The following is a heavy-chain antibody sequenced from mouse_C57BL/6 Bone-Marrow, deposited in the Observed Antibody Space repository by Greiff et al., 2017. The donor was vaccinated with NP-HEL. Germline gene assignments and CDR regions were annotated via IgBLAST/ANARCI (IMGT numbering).Heavy chain of an antibody. J-gene: IGHJ3*01. CDR1: GYSFTDYC. D-gene: IGHD2-4*01. Sequence: VQLQQPGPELVKPGASVKMSCKASGYSFTDYCMNWVKQSHGRSLEWIGVIDPNYGGTSYNQKFKGKATLTVAQSSSTAYMQLHSLPSEDSAVYYCADYYYDVGFAYWGQGTLVTVSA. CDR3: ADYYYDVGFAY. V-gene: IGHV1-39*01. CDR2: IDPNYGGT.